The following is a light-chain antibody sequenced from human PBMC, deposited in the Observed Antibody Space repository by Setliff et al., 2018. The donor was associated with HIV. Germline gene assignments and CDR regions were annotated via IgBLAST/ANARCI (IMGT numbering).Light chain of an antibody. Sequence: QSALTQPASVSGSPGQSITISCTGTSNDVGRYALVSWYQQQPARAPKLIIYQATRRPPGVSNRFSGSKSGNVATLTISGLQAEDEADYYCCANTGRNTFVCGTGTKVTVL. J-gene: IGLJ1*01. V-gene: IGLV2-23*01. CDR1: SNDVGRYAL. CDR2: QAT. CDR3: CANTGRNTFV.